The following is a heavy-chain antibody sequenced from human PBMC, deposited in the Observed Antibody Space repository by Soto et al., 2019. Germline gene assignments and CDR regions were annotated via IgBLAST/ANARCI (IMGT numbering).Heavy chain of an antibody. J-gene: IGHJ4*02. V-gene: IGHV4-39*01. CDR2: IYYSGST. CDR1: GGSISSSSYY. CDR3: AAREMADFAY. Sequence: PSETLSLTCTVSGGSISSSSYYWGWIRQPPGKGLEWIGSIYYSGSTYYNPSLKSRVTISVDTSKNQFSLKLSSVTAADTAVYYCAAREMADFAYWGQGTLVTVSS.